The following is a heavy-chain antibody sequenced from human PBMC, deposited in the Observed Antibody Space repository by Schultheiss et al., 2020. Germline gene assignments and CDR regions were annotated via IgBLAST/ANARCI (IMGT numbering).Heavy chain of an antibody. D-gene: IGHD1-1*01. Sequence: SETLSLTCTVSGGSISSSSYYWGWIRQPPGKGLEWIGRIYTSGSTNYNPSLKSRVTMSVDTSKNQFSLKLSSVTAADTAVYYCARVDWNPDYWGQGTLVTVSS. CDR2: IYTSGST. J-gene: IGHJ4*02. V-gene: IGHV4-39*07. CDR3: ARVDWNPDY. CDR1: GGSISSSSYY.